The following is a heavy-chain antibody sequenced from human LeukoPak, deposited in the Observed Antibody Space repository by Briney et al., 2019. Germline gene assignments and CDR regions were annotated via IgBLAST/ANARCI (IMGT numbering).Heavy chain of an antibody. CDR3: AALYSYGYVRHYYYMDV. CDR2: IIPIFGTA. D-gene: IGHD5-18*01. Sequence: ASVKVSCKASGYTFTSFVISWVRQAPGQGLEWMGGIIPIFGTANYAQRFQGGVTITADESTSTAYMELSSQRSEDTAVYYCAALYSYGYVRHYYYMDVWGKGTTVTISS. J-gene: IGHJ6*03. CDR1: GYTFTSFV. V-gene: IGHV1-69*13.